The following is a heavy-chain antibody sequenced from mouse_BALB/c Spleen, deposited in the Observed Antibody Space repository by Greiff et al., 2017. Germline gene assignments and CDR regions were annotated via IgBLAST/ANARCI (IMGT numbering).Heavy chain of an antibody. D-gene: IGHD2-14*01. CDR2: INPGSGGT. CDR1: GYAFTNYL. V-gene: IGHV1-54*01. CDR3: ARPDYRYDTLYYYAMDY. J-gene: IGHJ4*01. Sequence: VQLQQSGAELVRPGTSVKVSCKASGYAFTNYLIEWVKQRPGQGLEWIGVINPGSGGTNYNEKFKGKATLTADKSSSTAYMQLSSLTSDDSAVYFCARPDYRYDTLYYYAMDYWGQGTSVTVSS.